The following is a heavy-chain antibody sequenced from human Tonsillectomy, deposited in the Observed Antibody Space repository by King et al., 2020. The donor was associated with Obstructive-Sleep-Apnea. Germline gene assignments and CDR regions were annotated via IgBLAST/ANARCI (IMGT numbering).Heavy chain of an antibody. V-gene: IGHV4-31*03. CDR2: ICYSGSP. CDR1: GVSISSGGYY. D-gene: IGHD3-22*01. J-gene: IGHJ4*02. CDR3: ARGATYYYDSSGYYIPYYLDY. Sequence: QLQESGPGLVKPSQTLSLTCTVSGVSISSGGYYWSWIRQHPGKGLEWIGYICYSGSPYYNPSLKSRVIISLDMSKNRFSLKLSSVSAADTAVYYCARGATYYYDSSGYYIPYYLDYWGQGTLVTVSS.